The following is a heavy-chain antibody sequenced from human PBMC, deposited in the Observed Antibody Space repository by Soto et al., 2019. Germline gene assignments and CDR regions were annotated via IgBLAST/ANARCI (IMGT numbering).Heavy chain of an antibody. CDR2: MSGSGGST. J-gene: IGHJ3*02. CDR3: ARDGGSSVFSEGAFDI. D-gene: IGHD6-6*01. Sequence: PWGSLRLSCAASGFTFSSYAMSWVRQAPGKGLEWVSAMSGSGGSTYYADSVKGRFTISRDNFKNTLFLQMNSLRAEDTAVYYCARDGGSSVFSEGAFDIWGQGTMVTVSS. V-gene: IGHV3-23*01. CDR1: GFTFSSYA.